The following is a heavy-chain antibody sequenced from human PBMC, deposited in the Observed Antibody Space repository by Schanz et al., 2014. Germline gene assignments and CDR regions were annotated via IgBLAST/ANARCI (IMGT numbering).Heavy chain of an antibody. CDR1: GFTFSSYA. Sequence: EGQLLESGGGLIQPGGSLRLSCAASGFTFSSYAMSWVRQAPGKGLEWVSSISSSSSYIYYADSVKGRFTISRDNAKNSLYLQMNSLRAEDTAVYYCAREQIMAAAGLVDYWGHGTLVTVSS. CDR3: AREQIMAAAGLVDY. V-gene: IGHV3-21*04. J-gene: IGHJ4*01. D-gene: IGHD6-13*01. CDR2: ISSSSSYI.